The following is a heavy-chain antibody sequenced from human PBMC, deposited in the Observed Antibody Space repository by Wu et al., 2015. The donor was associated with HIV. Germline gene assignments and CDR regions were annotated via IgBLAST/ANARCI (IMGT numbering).Heavy chain of an antibody. Sequence: QVQLVQSGAEVKKPGASVKVSCKASGYTFSSYDINWVRQATGQGLEWMGWMNPNSGNTGYAQKFQGRVTMTRNTSISTAYMELSSLRSEDTAVYYCARAGRFYMIVVDTMXFDIVGPRDKWSP. J-gene: IGHJ3*02. D-gene: IGHD3-22*01. V-gene: IGHV1-8*01. CDR3: ARAGRFYMIVVDTMXFDI. CDR1: GYTFSSYD. CDR2: MNPNSGNT.